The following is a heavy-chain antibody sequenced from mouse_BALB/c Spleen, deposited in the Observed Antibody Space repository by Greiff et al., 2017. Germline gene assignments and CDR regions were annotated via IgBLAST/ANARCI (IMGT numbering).Heavy chain of an antibody. Sequence: VKLQQPGAELVKPGAPVKLSCKASGYTFTSYWMNWVKQRPGRGLEWIGRIDPSDSETHYNQKFKDKATLTVDKSSSTAYIQLSSLTSEDSAVYYCARYGYDYYAMDYWGQGTSVTVSS. J-gene: IGHJ4*01. CDR3: ARYGYDYYAMDY. CDR2: IDPSDSET. CDR1: GYTFTSYW. V-gene: IGHV1-69*02. D-gene: IGHD1-2*01.